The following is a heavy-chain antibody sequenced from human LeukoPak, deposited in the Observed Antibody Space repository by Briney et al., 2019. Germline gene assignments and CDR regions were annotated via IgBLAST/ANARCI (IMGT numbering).Heavy chain of an antibody. J-gene: IGHJ4*02. CDR3: AKRSKLSCSSTSCPLDY. D-gene: IGHD2-2*01. CDR1: GFTFSSYP. CDR2: ISDSGGVT. V-gene: IGHV3-23*01. Sequence: GGSLRLSCAASGFTFSSYPMTWVRQPPGKGLEWVSGISDSGGVTYYADSVKGRFAVSRDNSKNTLYLQMSSLRAEDTAVYYCAKRSKLSCSSTSCPLDYWGQGTLVTVSS.